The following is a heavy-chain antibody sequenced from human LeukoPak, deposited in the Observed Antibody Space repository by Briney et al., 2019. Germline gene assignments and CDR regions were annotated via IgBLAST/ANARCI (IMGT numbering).Heavy chain of an antibody. CDR1: GFTFSSYW. J-gene: IGHJ4*02. CDR3: ARYCSGGCYSGVDY. Sequence: GGSLRLSCAASGFTFSSYWMNWVRQAPGKGLEWVANIKQDGSEKYYVDSVKGRFTISRDNAKNSLYLQMNSLRAEDTAVYYCARYCSGGCYSGVDYWGQGTLVTVPS. CDR2: IKQDGSEK. V-gene: IGHV3-7*02. D-gene: IGHD2-15*01.